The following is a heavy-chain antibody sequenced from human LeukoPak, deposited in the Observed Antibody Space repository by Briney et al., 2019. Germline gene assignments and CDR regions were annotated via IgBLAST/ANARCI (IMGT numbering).Heavy chain of an antibody. CDR2: ISWNSGSI. CDR3: ARDRGNWFDP. J-gene: IGHJ5*02. Sequence: GGSLRLSCAASGFTFDDYAMHWVRQAPGKGLEWVSGISWNSGSIGYADSVKGRFIISRDNDENSLYLQMNSLRDEDTAVYYCARDRGNWFDPWGQGTLVTVSS. D-gene: IGHD3-10*01. CDR1: GFTFDDYA. V-gene: IGHV3-9*01.